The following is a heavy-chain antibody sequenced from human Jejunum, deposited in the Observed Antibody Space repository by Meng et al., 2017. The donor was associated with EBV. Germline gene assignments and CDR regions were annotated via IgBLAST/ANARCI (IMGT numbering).Heavy chain of an antibody. D-gene: IGHD6-13*01. CDR1: GGSISNNLYY. CDR3: ARYSSSSGWLDP. J-gene: IGHJ5*02. Sequence: LQEAGPGRVKSSETLSLTCTVSGGSISNNLYYWGWIRQPPGKGLEWIGTIYYSGNTYYSPSLKSRVTISVDTSKNQFSLQLNSVTAADTAVYYCARYSSSSGWLDPWGQGTLVTVSS. CDR2: IYYSGNT. V-gene: IGHV4-39*07.